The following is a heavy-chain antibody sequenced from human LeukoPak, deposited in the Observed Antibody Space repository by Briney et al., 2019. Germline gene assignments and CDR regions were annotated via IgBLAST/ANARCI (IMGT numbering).Heavy chain of an antibody. Sequence: PGGSLRLSCAASGFTFSDYYMSWIRQAPGKGLEWVSYISSSSSYTNYVDSVKGRFTLSTDNAKHSLYLQMNSPRAEDTAVYCCARDRSSGWLGDYYYGMDVWGKGTTVTVSS. D-gene: IGHD6-19*01. CDR1: GFTFSDYY. CDR2: ISSSSSYT. V-gene: IGHV3-11*06. CDR3: ARDRSSGWLGDYYYGMDV. J-gene: IGHJ6*04.